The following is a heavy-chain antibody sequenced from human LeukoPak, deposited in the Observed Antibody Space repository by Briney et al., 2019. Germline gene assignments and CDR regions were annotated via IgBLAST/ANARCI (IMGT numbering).Heavy chain of an antibody. J-gene: IGHJ6*03. Sequence: GASVKVSCKASGYTFTSYDINWVRQATGQGLEWMGWMNPNSGNTGYAQKFQGRVTITRNTSISTAYMELSSLRSEDTAVYYCARVPVTGYGGTGYYYMDVWGKGTTVTVSS. V-gene: IGHV1-8*03. CDR3: ARVPVTGYGGTGYYYMDV. CDR1: GYTFTSYD. CDR2: MNPNSGNT. D-gene: IGHD4-23*01.